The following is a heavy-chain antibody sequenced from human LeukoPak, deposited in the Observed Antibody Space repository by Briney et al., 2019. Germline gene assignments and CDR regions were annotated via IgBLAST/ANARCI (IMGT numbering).Heavy chain of an antibody. V-gene: IGHV1-8*01. J-gene: IGHJ4*02. CDR2: MNPNSGNT. CDR3: ARVGNSSY. CDR1: GYTFTSYD. Sequence: ASVKVPCKASGYTFTSYDINWVRQATGQGLEWMGWMNPNSGNTGYAQKFQGRVTMTRDTSISTAYMELSRLTFDDTAMYYCARVGNSSYWGQGTLVTVSS. D-gene: IGHD1-7*01.